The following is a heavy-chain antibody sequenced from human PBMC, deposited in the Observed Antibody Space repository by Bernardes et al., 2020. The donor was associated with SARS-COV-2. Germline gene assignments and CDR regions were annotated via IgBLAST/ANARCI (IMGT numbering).Heavy chain of an antibody. CDR1: GESISTGNW. CDR3: GRTATPFTPVDS. D-gene: IGHD2-21*02. V-gene: IGHV4-4*02. J-gene: IGHJ4*02. Sequence: SETLSLTCAVFGESISTGNWWTLVRQPPEKGLQWIGEIRGGVTNYNPSLKSRVTLSIDESKNQLSLTLDSVTAADTGTYYCGRTATPFTPVDSWGQGTLVTVSS. CDR2: IRGGVT.